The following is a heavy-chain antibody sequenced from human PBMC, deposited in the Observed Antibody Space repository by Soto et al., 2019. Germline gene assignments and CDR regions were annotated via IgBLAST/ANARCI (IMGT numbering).Heavy chain of an antibody. CDR3: ARGFLVVVPAAARGAFDI. Sequence: ASVKVSCTASGYTFTIYYMHWVRQAPGQGLEWMGIINPSGGSTSYAQKFQGRVTMTRDTSTSTVYMELSSLRSEDTAVYYCARGFLVVVPAAARGAFDIWGQGTMVTVSS. J-gene: IGHJ3*02. V-gene: IGHV1-46*03. CDR2: INPSGGST. D-gene: IGHD2-2*01. CDR1: GYTFTIYY.